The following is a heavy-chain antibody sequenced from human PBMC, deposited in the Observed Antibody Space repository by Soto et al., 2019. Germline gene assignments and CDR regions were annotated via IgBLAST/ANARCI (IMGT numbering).Heavy chain of an antibody. Sequence: ASVKVSCKVSGYTLTELSMHWVRQAPGKGLEWMGGFDPEDGETIYAQKFQGRVTMTEDTSTDTAYMELSSLRSEDTAVYYCATFFQVVPAARWLDPWGQGTLVTVYS. J-gene: IGHJ5*02. D-gene: IGHD2-2*01. CDR2: FDPEDGET. V-gene: IGHV1-24*01. CDR3: ATFFQVVPAARWLDP. CDR1: GYTLTELS.